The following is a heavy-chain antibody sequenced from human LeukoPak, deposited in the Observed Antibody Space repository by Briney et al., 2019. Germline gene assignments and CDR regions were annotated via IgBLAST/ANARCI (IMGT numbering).Heavy chain of an antibody. CDR2: ISYDGSNK. CDR3: ARGPLYYDYVWGSYRFDY. V-gene: IGHV3-30*01. D-gene: IGHD3-16*02. Sequence: GGSLRLSCAASGFTFSSYWMSWVRQAPGKGLEWVAVISYDGSNKYYADSVKGRFTISRDNSKNTLYLQMNSLRAEDTAVYYCARGPLYYDYVWGSYRFDYWGQGTLVTVSS. J-gene: IGHJ4*02. CDR1: GFTFSSYW.